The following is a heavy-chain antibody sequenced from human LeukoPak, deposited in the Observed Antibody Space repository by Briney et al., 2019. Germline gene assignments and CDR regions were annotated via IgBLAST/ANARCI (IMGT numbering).Heavy chain of an antibody. CDR3: ARDGVAVAGLDY. CDR1: GFTFRRYS. D-gene: IGHD6-19*01. CDR2: ISSSSSYI. J-gene: IGHJ4*02. Sequence: GGSLRLSCAASGFTFRRYSMNWVRQAPGKGLEGVSSISSSSSYIYYADSVKGRFTISRDNAKNSLYLQMNSLRAEDTAVYYCARDGVAVAGLDYWGQGTLVTVSS. V-gene: IGHV3-21*01.